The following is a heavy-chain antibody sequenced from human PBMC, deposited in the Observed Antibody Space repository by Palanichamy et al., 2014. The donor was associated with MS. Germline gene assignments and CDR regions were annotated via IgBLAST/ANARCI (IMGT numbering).Heavy chain of an antibody. CDR2: IIPTVGTA. D-gene: IGHD1-26*01. CDR1: GGTFSGYV. J-gene: IGHJ4*02. V-gene: IGHV1-69*06. CDR3: ARSGIVGATRVFDN. Sequence: QVQLVQSGAEVKKPGSSVKVSCKASGGTFSGYVINWVRQAPGQGLEWMGGIIPTVGTANYAQKFQGRVTITADKLTSTAYMELSSLRSEDTAVFYCARSGIVGATRVFDNWGQGTLVTVSS.